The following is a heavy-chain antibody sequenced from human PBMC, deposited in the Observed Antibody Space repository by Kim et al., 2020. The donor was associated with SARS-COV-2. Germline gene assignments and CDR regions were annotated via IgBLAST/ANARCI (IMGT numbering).Heavy chain of an antibody. V-gene: IGHV4-59*13. CDR3: ARLAQYSGYNVFDY. Sequence: SETLSLTCSVSGGSISRYDWSWIRQSPGKGLEWIGYMYNGGTTNYNPALKSRVTMSEDTSKNQFSLNLASVTAADTAVYYCARLAQYSGYNVFDYWGQGTPVTVSS. D-gene: IGHD5-12*01. J-gene: IGHJ4*02. CDR1: GGSISRYD. CDR2: MYNGGTT.